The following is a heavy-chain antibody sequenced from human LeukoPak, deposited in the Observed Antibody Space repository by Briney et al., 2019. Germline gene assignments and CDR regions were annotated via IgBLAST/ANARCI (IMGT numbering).Heavy chain of an antibody. CDR3: ARAPSPPGYCSSTSCYGGRYYYYGMDV. J-gene: IGHJ6*02. D-gene: IGHD2-2*03. CDR2: INPNSGGT. V-gene: IGHV1-2*04. Sequence: ASVEVSCKASGYTFTGYYMHWVRQAPGQGLEWMGWINPNSGGTNYAQKFQGWVTMTRDTSISTAYMELSRLRSDDTAVYYCARAPSPPGYCSSTSCYGGRYYYYGMDVWGQGTTVTVSS. CDR1: GYTFTGYY.